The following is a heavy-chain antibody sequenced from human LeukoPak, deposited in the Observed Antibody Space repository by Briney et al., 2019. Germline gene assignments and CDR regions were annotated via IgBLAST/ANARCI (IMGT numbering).Heavy chain of an antibody. J-gene: IGHJ6*03. Sequence: GESLKISCKGSGYSFTSYWIGWVRQMPGKGLEWMGIIYPGDSDTRYSPSFQGQVTISADKSISTAYLQWSSLKASDTAMYYCARQYSSPQYYYYYMDVWGKGTTVTVSS. CDR3: ARQYSSPQYYYYYMDV. V-gene: IGHV5-51*01. CDR1: GYSFTSYW. CDR2: IYPGDSDT. D-gene: IGHD6-13*01.